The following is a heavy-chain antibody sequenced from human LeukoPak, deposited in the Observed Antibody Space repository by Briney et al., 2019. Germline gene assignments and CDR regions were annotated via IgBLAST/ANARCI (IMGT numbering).Heavy chain of an antibody. Sequence: PGRSLRLSCVASGFTFSNYGMHWVRQAPGKGPEWVAVIWYDGSIQYYADSVQGRLTISRDSSENTLYLQMNSLRAEDTAVYYCARDKSWYFDYWGQGTLVTVSS. J-gene: IGHJ4*02. CDR3: ARDKSWYFDY. V-gene: IGHV3-33*08. D-gene: IGHD6-13*01. CDR1: GFTFSNYG. CDR2: IWYDGSIQ.